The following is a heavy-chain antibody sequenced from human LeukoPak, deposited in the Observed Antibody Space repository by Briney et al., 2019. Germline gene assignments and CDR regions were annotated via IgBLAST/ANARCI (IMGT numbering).Heavy chain of an antibody. Sequence: GRSLRLSCAASGFTFSSYAMHWVRQAPGKGLEWVAVISYDGSNKYYADSVKGRFTISRDNSKNTLYLQMNSLRAEDTAVYYCARDLGFRFVVVTYGMDVWGQGTTVTVSS. J-gene: IGHJ6*02. CDR2: ISYDGSNK. D-gene: IGHD2-21*02. V-gene: IGHV3-30*04. CDR1: GFTFSSYA. CDR3: ARDLGFRFVVVTYGMDV.